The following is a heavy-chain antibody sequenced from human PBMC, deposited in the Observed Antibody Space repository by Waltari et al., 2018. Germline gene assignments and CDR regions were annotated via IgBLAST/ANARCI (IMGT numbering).Heavy chain of an antibody. D-gene: IGHD2-8*01. J-gene: IGHJ4*02. CDR1: GDSFSSGDSY. V-gene: IGHV4-39*01. Sequence: QLQLQESGPGLVTPSETLSLTCIVSGDSFSSGDSYWDWIRQPPGKGLEWIGNIHYSGTTYYNPSLKSRVTLSLDTPKSQFSLKLSSMTAADTAVYYCARHNGESYIDYWGQGALVTVSS. CDR2: IHYSGTT. CDR3: ARHNGESYIDY.